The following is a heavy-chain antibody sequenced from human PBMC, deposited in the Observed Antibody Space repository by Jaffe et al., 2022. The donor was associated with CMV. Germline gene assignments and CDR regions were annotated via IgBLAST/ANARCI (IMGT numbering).Heavy chain of an antibody. CDR1: GYTFTSYG. V-gene: IGHV1-18*01. Sequence: QVQLVQSGAEVKKPGASVKVSCKASGYTFTSYGISWVRQAPGQGLEWMGWISAYNGNTNYAQKLQGRVTMTTDTSTSTAYMELRSLRSDDTAVYYCARNYVVVPAATSPPPIVESPKAITYYYGMDVWGQGTTVTVSS. J-gene: IGHJ6*02. D-gene: IGHD2-2*01. CDR2: ISAYNGNT. CDR3: ARNYVVVPAATSPPPIVESPKAITYYYGMDV.